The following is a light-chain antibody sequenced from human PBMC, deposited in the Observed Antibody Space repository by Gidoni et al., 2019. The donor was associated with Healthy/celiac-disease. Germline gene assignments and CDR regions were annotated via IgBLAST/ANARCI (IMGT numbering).Light chain of an antibody. Sequence: DIQLTQSPSFLSASVGDRVTITCRASQGISSYFAWYQQKPGKAPKLLIYAASTLQSGVPSRFSGSGSGTEFTLTISSLQPEDFATYYCQQLNSYLRVTFGQGTKVEIK. CDR1: QGISSY. CDR3: QQLNSYLRVT. CDR2: AAS. V-gene: IGKV1-9*01. J-gene: IGKJ1*01.